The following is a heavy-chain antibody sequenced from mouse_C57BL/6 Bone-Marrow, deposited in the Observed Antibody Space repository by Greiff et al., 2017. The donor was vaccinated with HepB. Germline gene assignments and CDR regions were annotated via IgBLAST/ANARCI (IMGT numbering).Heavy chain of an antibody. V-gene: IGHV1-19*01. Sequence: EVKLMESGPVLVKPGASVKMSCKASGYTFTDYYMNWVKQSHGKSLEWIGVINPYNGGTSYNQKFKGKATLTVDKSSSTAYMELNSLTSEDSAVYYCARLIYDGYYSYWYFDVWGTGTTVTVSS. CDR2: INPYNGGT. CDR1: GYTFTDYY. J-gene: IGHJ1*03. CDR3: ARLIYDGYYSYWYFDV. D-gene: IGHD2-3*01.